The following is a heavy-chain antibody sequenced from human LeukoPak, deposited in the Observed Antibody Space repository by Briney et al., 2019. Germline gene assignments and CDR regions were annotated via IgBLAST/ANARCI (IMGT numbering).Heavy chain of an antibody. Sequence: GGSLRLSCAASGFTFSSYSMNWVRQAPGKGLEWVSYISSSSSTIYYADSVKGRFTISRDNAKNSLYLQMNSLRAEDTAVYYGARDRAYGYGLFDYWGQGTLVTVSS. CDR1: GFTFSSYS. J-gene: IGHJ4*02. D-gene: IGHD5-18*01. CDR2: ISSSSSTI. CDR3: ARDRAYGYGLFDY. V-gene: IGHV3-48*01.